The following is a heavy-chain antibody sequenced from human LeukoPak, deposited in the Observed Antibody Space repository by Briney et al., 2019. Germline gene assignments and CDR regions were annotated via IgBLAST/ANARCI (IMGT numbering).Heavy chain of an antibody. J-gene: IGHJ4*02. CDR1: GYGFTSYW. CDR3: ARRAHSGAMITLDY. CDR2: IYPGDSNS. Sequence: GESLKISCRGSGYGFTSYWIVCVRQMPGKGLEWMGVIYPGDSNSRYSPSFQGQVTVSADNSISTAYLQWSSLKASDTAMYYCARRAHSGAMITLDYWGQGTLVTVSS. D-gene: IGHD5-12*01. V-gene: IGHV5-51*01.